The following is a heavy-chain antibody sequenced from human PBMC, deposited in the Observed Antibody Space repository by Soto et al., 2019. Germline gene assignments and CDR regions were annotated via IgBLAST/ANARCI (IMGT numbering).Heavy chain of an antibody. J-gene: IGHJ5*02. CDR1: GYTFTTYG. V-gene: IGHV1-18*01. CDR2: ISGYNGDT. D-gene: IGHD7-27*01. CDR3: ARSGDGSWFDP. Sequence: ASVKVSCKASGYTFTTYGVGWVRQAPGQGLERMGWISGYNGDTNYAQNLQGRVTMTTDTSTSTAYMELRSLRSDDTAVYYCARSGDGSWFDPWGQGTLVTVSS.